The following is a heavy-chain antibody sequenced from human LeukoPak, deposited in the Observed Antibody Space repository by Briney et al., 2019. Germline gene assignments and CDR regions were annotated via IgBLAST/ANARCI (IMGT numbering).Heavy chain of an antibody. CDR2: IYYSGST. Sequence: GSLRLSCAASGFTFSQYWMSWVRQPPGKGLEWIGSIYYSGSTYYNPSLKSRVTISVDTSKNQFSLKLSSVTAADTAVYYCARHRTRYSSSLDYWGQGTPVTVSS. CDR1: GFTFSQYW. J-gene: IGHJ4*02. V-gene: IGHV4-39*01. CDR3: ARHRTRYSSSLDY. D-gene: IGHD6-6*01.